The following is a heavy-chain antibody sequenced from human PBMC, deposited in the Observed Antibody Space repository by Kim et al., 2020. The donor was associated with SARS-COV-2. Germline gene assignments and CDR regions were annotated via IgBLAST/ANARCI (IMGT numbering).Heavy chain of an antibody. CDR1: GYSFTSYW. CDR2: IYPGDSDT. D-gene: IGHD6-19*01. V-gene: IGHV5-51*01. Sequence: GESLKISCKGSGYSFTSYWIGWVRQMPGKGLEWMGIIYPGDSDTRYSPSFQGQVTISADKSISTAYLQWSSLKASDTAMYYCARLGGGSGWIDAFDIWGQGTMVTVSS. CDR3: ARLGGGSGWIDAFDI. J-gene: IGHJ3*02.